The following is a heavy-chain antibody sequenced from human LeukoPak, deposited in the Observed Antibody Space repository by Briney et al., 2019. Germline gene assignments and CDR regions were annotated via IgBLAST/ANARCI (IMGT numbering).Heavy chain of an antibody. D-gene: IGHD3-9*01. CDR3: ARAPLLYFDWCYFDY. J-gene: IGHJ4*02. CDR2: IYSAGST. V-gene: IGHV3-53*01. Sequence: GGSLRLSCAASGFTFSSYEVNWVRQAPGKGLEWVSLIYSAGSTYYADSVKGRFTISRDNSKNTVYLQMNSLRVEDTAVYYCARAPLLYFDWCYFDYWGQGTLVTVSS. CDR1: GFTFSSYE.